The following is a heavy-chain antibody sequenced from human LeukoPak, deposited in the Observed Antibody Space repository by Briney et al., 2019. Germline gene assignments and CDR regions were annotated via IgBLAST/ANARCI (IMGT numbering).Heavy chain of an antibody. CDR3: ARRYDGFDY. D-gene: IGHD3-3*01. V-gene: IGHV3-30-3*01. CDR2: ISYDGSNK. CDR1: GFTFSSYA. J-gene: IGHJ4*02. Sequence: GGSLRLSCAASGFTFSSYAVHWVRQAPGRGLEWVTVISYDGSNKYYADSVKGRFSISRNNSKNTLYLQMNSLRAEDTAVYYCARRYDGFDYWGQGTLVTVSS.